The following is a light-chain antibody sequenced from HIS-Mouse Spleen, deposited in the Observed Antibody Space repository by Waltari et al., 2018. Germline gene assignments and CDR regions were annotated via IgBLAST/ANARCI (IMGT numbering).Light chain of an antibody. J-gene: IGLJ3*02. CDR2: DDS. Sequence: SYVLTQPPSVSVAPGKTARITCGGNNIGSKSVHWYQQKPGQAPVLVVYDDSDRPSGIPERFSGSKSGNTASLTISGLQAEDEADYYCSSYTSSSSWVFGGGTKLTVL. CDR3: SSYTSSSSWV. V-gene: IGLV3-21*03. CDR1: NIGSKS.